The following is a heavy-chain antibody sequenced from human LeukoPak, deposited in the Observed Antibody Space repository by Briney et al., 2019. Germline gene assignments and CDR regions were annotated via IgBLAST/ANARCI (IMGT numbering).Heavy chain of an antibody. J-gene: IGHJ4*02. D-gene: IGHD5-12*01. V-gene: IGHV3-48*04. CDR1: GFTFSSYT. CDR2: ISSSGSTI. CDR3: APKAGRGYDPGGY. Sequence: GGSLRLSCGASGFTFSSYTMEWVRQAPGKGLEWVSYISSSGSTIYYADSVKGRFTISRDNAKNSLYLQMNSLRAEDTAVYYCAPKAGRGYDPGGYWGQGTLVTVSS.